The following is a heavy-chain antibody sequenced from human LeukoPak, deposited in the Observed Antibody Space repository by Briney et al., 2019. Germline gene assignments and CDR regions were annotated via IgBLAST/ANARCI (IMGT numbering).Heavy chain of an antibody. Sequence: SQTLSLTCTVSGGSISSGGYYWSWIRQHPGKGLEWIGYIYYSETINYNPSLTSRVTISLDTSKNQVSLKLTSVTAADTAVYYCVRVGGASSILSAFDIWGQGAMVTVSS. V-gene: IGHV4-61*08. J-gene: IGHJ3*02. CDR2: IYYSETI. CDR3: VRVGGASSILSAFDI. CDR1: GGSISSGGYY. D-gene: IGHD6-6*01.